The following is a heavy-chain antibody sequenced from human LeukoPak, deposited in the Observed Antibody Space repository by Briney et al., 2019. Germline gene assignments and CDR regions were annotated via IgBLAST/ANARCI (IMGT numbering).Heavy chain of an antibody. D-gene: IGHD3-10*01. CDR1: GGSFSGYY. CDR3: ASRLEYGSGLL. V-gene: IGHV4-34*01. Sequence: SETLSLTCAVYGGSFSGYYWSWIRQPPGKGLEWIGEINHSGSTNYNPSLKSRVTISVDTSKNQFSLKLSSVTAADTAVYYCASRLEYGSGLLWGQGTLVTVSS. J-gene: IGHJ4*02. CDR2: INHSGST.